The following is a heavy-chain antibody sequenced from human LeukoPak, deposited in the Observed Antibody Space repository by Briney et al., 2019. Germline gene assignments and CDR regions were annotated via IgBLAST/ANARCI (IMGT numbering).Heavy chain of an antibody. CDR3: AKLILHGTPSTIFDY. Sequence: HAGGSLRLSCAASGFTFSSYAMSWVRQAPGKGLEWVSVISGSGGSTSYADSVKGRFTISRDNSKNTLFLQMNSLRAEDTSVYYCAKLILHGTPSTIFDYWGQGTLVTVSS. J-gene: IGHJ4*02. CDR2: ISGSGGST. V-gene: IGHV3-23*01. CDR1: GFTFSSYA. D-gene: IGHD1-26*01.